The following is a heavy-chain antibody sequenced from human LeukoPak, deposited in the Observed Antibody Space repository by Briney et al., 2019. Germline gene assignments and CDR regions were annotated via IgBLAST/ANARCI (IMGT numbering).Heavy chain of an antibody. D-gene: IGHD6-13*01. V-gene: IGHV1-24*01. CDR2: FDPEDGET. Sequence: ASVKVSCKVSGYTLTELSMHWVRQAPGKGLEWMGGFDPEDGETIYAQKFQGRVTMTEDTSTDTAYMELSSLRSEDTAVYYCATGEIAAAGTGGDYWGQGTLVTVSS. J-gene: IGHJ4*02. CDR1: GYTLTELS. CDR3: ATGEIAAAGTGGDY.